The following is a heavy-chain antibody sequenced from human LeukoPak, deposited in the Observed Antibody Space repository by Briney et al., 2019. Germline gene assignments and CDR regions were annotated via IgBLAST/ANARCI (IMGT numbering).Heavy chain of an antibody. J-gene: IGHJ4*02. D-gene: IGHD3-10*01. Sequence: PSETLSLTCTVSGGSISSYYWSWIRQPPGKGLEWIGYIYYSRSTNYNPPLKSRVTISVDTSKNQFSLKLSSVTAADTAVYYCASNYYGSGSLDYWGQGNLVTVSS. CDR1: GGSISSYY. CDR2: IYYSRST. CDR3: ASNYYGSGSLDY. V-gene: IGHV4-59*08.